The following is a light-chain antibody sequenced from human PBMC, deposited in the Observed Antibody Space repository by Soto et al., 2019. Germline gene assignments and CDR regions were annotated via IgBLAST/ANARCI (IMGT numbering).Light chain of an antibody. CDR3: QQRSHWLFN. CDR1: QSVSSY. CDR2: DAS. J-gene: IGKJ3*01. Sequence: EIVLTQSPATLSLSPGERATLSCRASQSVSSYLAWYQQKPGQAPRLLIYDASNRATGIPARFSGSGSGTDFTLTISSLEPEDFAVYYWQQRSHWLFNFGPETKVDIK. V-gene: IGKV3-11*01.